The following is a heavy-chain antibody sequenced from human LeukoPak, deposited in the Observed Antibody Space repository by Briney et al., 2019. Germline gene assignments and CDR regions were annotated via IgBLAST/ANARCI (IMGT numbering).Heavy chain of an antibody. D-gene: IGHD6-13*01. CDR3: ARGSEAAAGAFDY. CDR1: GFTLRSYG. Sequence: GGSLRLSCAASGFTLRSYGMHWVRQAPGKGLEWVAIVWDDVNNKYYADSVKGRFTVSRDNSKDTVSLQLNSLRAEDTAVYYWARGSEAAAGAFDYWGQGALVTVRS. CDR2: VWDDVNNK. J-gene: IGHJ4*02. V-gene: IGHV3-33*01.